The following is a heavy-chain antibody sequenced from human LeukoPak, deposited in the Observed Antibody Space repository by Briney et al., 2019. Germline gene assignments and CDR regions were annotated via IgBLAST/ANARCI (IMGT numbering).Heavy chain of an antibody. D-gene: IGHD6-19*01. CDR1: GFSFSNHY. J-gene: IGHJ4*02. CDR2: LNEDGSNK. Sequence: GGSLGISCAAFGFSFSNHYMRGIRQAPGKGLGGVANLNEDGSNKWHLGSVKGRFTVSRDNARNALYLQMNSLRVEDTAVYYCTRVIVAVPGYFDYFDFWGQGALVTVSS. CDR3: TRVIVAVPGYFDYFDF. V-gene: IGHV3-7*01.